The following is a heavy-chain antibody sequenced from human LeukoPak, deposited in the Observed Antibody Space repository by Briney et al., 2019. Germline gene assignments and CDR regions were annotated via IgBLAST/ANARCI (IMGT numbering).Heavy chain of an antibody. CDR1: GFTFSSYA. CDR2: ISSNGGST. V-gene: IGHV3-64D*06. D-gene: IGHD2-2*01. J-gene: IGHJ4*02. CDR3: VKGDIVVVPAAFFDY. Sequence: GGSLRLSCSASGFTFSSYAMRWVRQAPGKGLEYVSGISSNGGSTYYADSVKGIFTISRYNSKTTLYLQMSSARAEDTDVYSCVKGDIVVVPAAFFDYWGQGTLVTVSS.